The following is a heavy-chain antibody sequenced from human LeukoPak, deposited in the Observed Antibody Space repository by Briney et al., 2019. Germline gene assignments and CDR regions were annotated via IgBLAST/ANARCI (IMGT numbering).Heavy chain of an antibody. J-gene: IGHJ4*02. D-gene: IGHD2-21*02. CDR1: GGSIRSSYYY. V-gene: IGHV4-39*07. Sequence: SETLSLTCTVSGGSIRSSYYYWGWIRQPPGKGLEWIGSIYDSGSTYYNPSLKSRVTISVDTSKNQFSLKLNSVTAADTAVYYCARKLAYCGGDCYFRWGQGTLVTVSS. CDR3: ARKLAYCGGDCYFR. CDR2: IYDSGST.